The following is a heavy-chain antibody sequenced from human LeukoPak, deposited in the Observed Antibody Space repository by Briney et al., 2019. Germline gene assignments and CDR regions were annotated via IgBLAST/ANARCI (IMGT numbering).Heavy chain of an antibody. D-gene: IGHD1-20*01. CDR3: ARLDGNWNYFDY. J-gene: IGHJ4*02. CDR1: GGSISSYD. V-gene: IGHV4-59*08. CDR2: IYYSGST. Sequence: SETLSLTCTVPGGSISSYDWSWIRQPPGKGLEWIGYIYYSGSTNYNPSLKSRVTISVDTSKNQFSLKLSSVTAADTAVYHCARLDGNWNYFDYWGQGTLVTVSS.